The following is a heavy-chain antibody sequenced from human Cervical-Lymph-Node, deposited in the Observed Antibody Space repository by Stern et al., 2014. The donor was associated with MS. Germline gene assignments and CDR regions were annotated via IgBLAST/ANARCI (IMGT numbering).Heavy chain of an antibody. D-gene: IGHD2-21*02. Sequence: VQLVESRGGGVQPGRSLRLSCAGSGFNFYRYGMHWGRQAPGKGLAQVAFLSYDGIVQYSAVSLKGSFMISCVNSTNKLTLPLYSLRREDTAVYYCAKPVVTAISFDSWGQGTLVTVSP. J-gene: IGHJ4*02. V-gene: IGHV3-30*18. CDR1: GFNFYRYG. CDR3: AKPVVTAISFDS. CDR2: LSYDGIVQ.